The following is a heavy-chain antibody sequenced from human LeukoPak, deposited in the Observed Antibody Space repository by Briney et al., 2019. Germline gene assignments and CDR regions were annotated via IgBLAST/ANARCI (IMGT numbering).Heavy chain of an antibody. D-gene: IGHD3-10*01. CDR1: GFIFRNYW. V-gene: IGHV3-9*01. Sequence: GGSLRLSCAASGFIFRNYWMHWVRQAPGKGLEWVSGISWNSGSIGYADSVKGRFTISRDNAKNSLYLQMNSLRAEDTALYYCAKDRGAYYYGSGSYSSYFQHWGQGTLVTVSS. J-gene: IGHJ1*01. CDR2: ISWNSGSI. CDR3: AKDRGAYYYGSGSYSSYFQH.